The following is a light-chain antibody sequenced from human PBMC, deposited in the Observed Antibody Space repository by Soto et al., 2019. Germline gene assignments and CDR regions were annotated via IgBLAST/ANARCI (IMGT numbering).Light chain of an antibody. J-gene: IGLJ3*02. V-gene: IGLV1-51*01. Sequence: QSALRQPPSVSAAPGQKVTISCSGSSANIGNNFVSWYQQLPGTAPKLLIYDNSRRPSGIPDRFSGSRSGTSATLGITGLQTGDEADYYCGAWDSSLSTVVFGGGTQLTVL. CDR2: DNS. CDR3: GAWDSSLSTVV. CDR1: SANIGNNF.